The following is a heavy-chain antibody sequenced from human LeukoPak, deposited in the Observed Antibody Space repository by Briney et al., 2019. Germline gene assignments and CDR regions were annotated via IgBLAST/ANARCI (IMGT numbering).Heavy chain of an antibody. V-gene: IGHV3-21*01. Sequence: GGSLRLSCAASGFTFSSYSMNWVRQAPGKGLEWVSSISSSSSYIYYADSVKGRFTISRDNTKNMLYLEMNSLRAEDTAIYYCARAQSGLDYWGQGTLVTVSS. J-gene: IGHJ4*02. CDR1: GFTFSSYS. D-gene: IGHD3-3*01. CDR2: ISSSSSYI. CDR3: ARAQSGLDY.